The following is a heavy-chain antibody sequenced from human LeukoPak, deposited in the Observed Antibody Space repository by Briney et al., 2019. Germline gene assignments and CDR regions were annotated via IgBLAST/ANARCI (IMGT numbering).Heavy chain of an antibody. CDR1: GGSISSDTYY. D-gene: IGHD6-13*01. CDR3: ARGRRAVHSWGYYYYGMDV. J-gene: IGHJ6*02. CDR2: IYYSGNT. Sequence: SETLSLTCTVSGGSISSDTYYWGWVRQPPGKGLEWIGSIYYSGNTYYNPSLKSRVTISVDTSKNQFSLKLSSVTAADTAVYYCARGRRAVHSWGYYYYGMDVWGQGTTVTVSS. V-gene: IGHV4-39*07.